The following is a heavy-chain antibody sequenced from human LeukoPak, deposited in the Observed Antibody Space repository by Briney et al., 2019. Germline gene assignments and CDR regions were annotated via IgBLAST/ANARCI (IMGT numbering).Heavy chain of an antibody. D-gene: IGHD2/OR15-2a*01. CDR2: IRSDGSDT. CDR1: GFTFSSYS. V-gene: IGHV3-74*01. J-gene: IGHJ4*02. CDR3: ARDWFHAIDY. Sequence: GGSLRPSCAASGFTFSSYSMNWVRQAPGEGLVWVSRIRSDGSDTRYAESVKGRFTISRDNAKNTLYLQMNSLRAEDTAVYYCARDWFHAIDYWGQGTLVTVSS.